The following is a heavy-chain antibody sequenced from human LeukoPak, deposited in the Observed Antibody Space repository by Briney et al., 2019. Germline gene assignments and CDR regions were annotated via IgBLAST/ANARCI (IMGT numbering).Heavy chain of an antibody. CDR1: GYTFTSYA. V-gene: IGHV1-3*01. CDR3: AREVESGWDYFDY. D-gene: IGHD6-19*01. J-gene: IGHJ4*02. Sequence: ASVKVSCKASGYTFTSYAMHWVRQASGQRLEWMGWINAGNGNTKYSQKFQGRVTITRDTSASTAYMELSRLRSEDTAVYYCAREVESGWDYFDYWGQGTLVTVSS. CDR2: INAGNGNT.